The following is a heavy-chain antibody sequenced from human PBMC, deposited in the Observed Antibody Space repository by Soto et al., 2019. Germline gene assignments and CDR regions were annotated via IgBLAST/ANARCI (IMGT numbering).Heavy chain of an antibody. CDR2: ISWNSDSI. D-gene: IGHD3-3*01. Sequence: EAQLVESGGGLVQPGMSLRLSCAGSGFIFDDFAIHWVRQAPGKGLEWVSGISWNSDSIGYADSVKGRFTISRDNAKNVLYLQMNSLRVEDTALYYCTKVGGLYDFWSGPLHFDLWGQGTLVTVSS. V-gene: IGHV3-9*01. CDR3: TKVGGLYDFWSGPLHFDL. CDR1: GFIFDDFA. J-gene: IGHJ4*02.